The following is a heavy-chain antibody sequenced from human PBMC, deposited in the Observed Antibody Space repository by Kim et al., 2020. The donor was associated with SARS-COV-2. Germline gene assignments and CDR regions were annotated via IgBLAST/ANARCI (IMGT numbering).Heavy chain of an antibody. J-gene: IGHJ4*02. V-gene: IGHV3-11*05. CDR3: AGDRGERSGGPVFAY. D-gene: IGHD6-19*01. Sequence: ADSVPGRFTIARNNAKNTLYLQMNSLRVDDTAVYFCAGDRGERSGGPVFAYWGQGTLVTVSS.